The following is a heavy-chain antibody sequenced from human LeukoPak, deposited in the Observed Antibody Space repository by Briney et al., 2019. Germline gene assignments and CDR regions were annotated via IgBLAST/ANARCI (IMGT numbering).Heavy chain of an antibody. D-gene: IGHD1-26*01. CDR1: GYSISSGYY. CDR2: IYYTGST. V-gene: IGHV4-61*01. Sequence: SETLSLTCTVSGYSISSGYYWSWIRQPPGKGLEWIGYIYYTGSTSYNPSLKSRVTMSLDASKNQFSLELNSVTPADTAVYYCARGGNYWPQWWFDPWGRGTLISVSS. J-gene: IGHJ5*02. CDR3: ARGGNYWPQWWFDP.